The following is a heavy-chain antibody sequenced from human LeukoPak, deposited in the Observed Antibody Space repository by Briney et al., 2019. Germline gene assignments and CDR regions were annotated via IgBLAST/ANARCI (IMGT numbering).Heavy chain of an antibody. D-gene: IGHD2-15*01. CDR1: GFTFDDYA. J-gene: IGHJ4*02. Sequence: GRSPRLSCAASGFTFDDYAMPWVRQAPGKGLEWVSGISWNSGSIGYADSVKGRFTISRDNAKNSLYLQMNSLRAEDTALYYCAKDDCSGGSCYSFDYWGQGTLVTVSS. V-gene: IGHV3-9*01. CDR3: AKDDCSGGSCYSFDY. CDR2: ISWNSGSI.